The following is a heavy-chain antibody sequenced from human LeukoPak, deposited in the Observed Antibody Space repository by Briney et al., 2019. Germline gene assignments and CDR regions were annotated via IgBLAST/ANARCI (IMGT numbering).Heavy chain of an antibody. D-gene: IGHD6-13*01. J-gene: IGHJ4*02. CDR1: GFTFSNYG. CDR2: ISYDGSNK. Sequence: PGGSLRLSCAASGFTFSNYGMHWVRQAPGKGLDWVAFISYDGSNKFYADSVKGRFTISRDNSKNTLYLQMNSLRAEDTAVYYCAKPAYSSSWYRTFDYWGQGTLVTVSS. V-gene: IGHV3-30*18. CDR3: AKPAYSSSWYRTFDY.